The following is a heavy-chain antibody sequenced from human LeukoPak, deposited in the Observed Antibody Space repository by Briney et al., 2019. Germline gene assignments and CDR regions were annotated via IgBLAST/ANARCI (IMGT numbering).Heavy chain of an antibody. CDR1: GGTFSSYA. Sequence: ASVKVSCKASGGTFSSYAISWVRQAPGQGLEWMGGIIPIFDTANYAQKFQGRVTITADKSTSTAYMELSSLRSEDTAVYYCARDPHPAASGSWFDPWGQGTLVTVSS. CDR3: ARDPHPAASGSWFDP. V-gene: IGHV1-69*06. J-gene: IGHJ5*02. D-gene: IGHD2-2*01. CDR2: IIPIFDTA.